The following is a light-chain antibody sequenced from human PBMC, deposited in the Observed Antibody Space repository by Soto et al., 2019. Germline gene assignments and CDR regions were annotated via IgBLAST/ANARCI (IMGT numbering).Light chain of an antibody. Sequence: QSALTQPASVSGSPGQSITISCTGTSSDVYNYVSWYQQHPGKAPKLMIYEVSYRPSGVSNRFSGSKSGNTASLTISGLQADDEADYYCISYTSSSTYVFGTGTKLTVL. CDR1: SSDVYNY. CDR2: EVS. V-gene: IGLV2-14*01. J-gene: IGLJ1*01. CDR3: ISYTSSSTYV.